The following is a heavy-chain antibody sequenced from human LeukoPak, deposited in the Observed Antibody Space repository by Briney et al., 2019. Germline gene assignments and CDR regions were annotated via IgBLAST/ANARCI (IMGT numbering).Heavy chain of an antibody. CDR3: ATQGFCTSSACYANAFDI. Sequence: GRSLRLSCAASGFTFSHYGMHWVRQAPGKGLEWQALISTDGNDRYYADSVKGPFTISRDNSKNTLSLQIDSLRAKDTALYYYATQGFCTSSACYANAFDIWGQGTMVTVSS. CDR1: GFTFSHYG. J-gene: IGHJ3*02. D-gene: IGHD2-2*01. V-gene: IGHV3-30*03. CDR2: ISTDGNDR.